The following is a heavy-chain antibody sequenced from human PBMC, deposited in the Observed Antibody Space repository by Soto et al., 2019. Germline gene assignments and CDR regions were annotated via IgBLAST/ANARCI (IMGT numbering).Heavy chain of an antibody. CDR2: INHSGST. CDR1: GGSFSGYY. CDR3: ARGRRRDTAMVRPLRYYYYGMDV. Sequence: SETLSLTCAVYGGSFSGYYWSWIRQPPGKGLEWIGEINHSGSTNYNPSLKSRVTISVDTSKNQFSLKLSSVTAADTAVYYCARGRRRDTAMVRPLRYYYYGMDVWGQGTTVTASS. J-gene: IGHJ6*02. D-gene: IGHD5-18*01. V-gene: IGHV4-34*01.